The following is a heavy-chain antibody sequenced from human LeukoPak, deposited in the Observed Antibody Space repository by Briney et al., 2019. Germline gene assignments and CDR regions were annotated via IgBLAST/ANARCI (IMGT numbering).Heavy chain of an antibody. V-gene: IGHV4-38-2*01. Sequence: PSETLSLTCAVSGYSISSGYYWGWIRQPPGKGLEWIGSIYHSVRTYYNPSLKSRVTISVDTSKNQFSLKLSSVTAADTAVYYCARAVGYSYGDYWGQGTLVTVSS. D-gene: IGHD5-18*01. CDR1: GYSISSGYY. CDR2: IYHSVRT. J-gene: IGHJ4*02. CDR3: ARAVGYSYGDY.